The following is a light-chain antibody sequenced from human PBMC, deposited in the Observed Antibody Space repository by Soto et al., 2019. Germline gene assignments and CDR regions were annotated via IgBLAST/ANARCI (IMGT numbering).Light chain of an antibody. J-gene: IGLJ3*02. Sequence: QSALTQPASVSGSPGQSITISCTGTSSDVGGYNYVSWYQQHPGKAPKLMIYAVSTRPSGVSNRFSRSKSGNTASLTISGIQAEDEADYYCNSYTTSSTWVFGGGTKLTVL. CDR2: AVS. V-gene: IGLV2-14*01. CDR1: SSDVGGYNY. CDR3: NSYTTSSTWV.